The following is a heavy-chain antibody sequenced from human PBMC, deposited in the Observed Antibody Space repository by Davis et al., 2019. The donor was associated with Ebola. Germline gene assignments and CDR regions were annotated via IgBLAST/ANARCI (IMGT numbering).Heavy chain of an antibody. J-gene: IGHJ4*02. CDR2: ISYDGSNK. CDR3: ARDLRGFGRY. D-gene: IGHD3-3*01. Sequence: GGSLRLSCAASGFTFSSYSMNWVRQAPGKGLEWVAVISYDGSNKYYADSVKGRFTISRDNAKNSLYLQMNSLRDEDTAVYYCARDLRGFGRYWGQGTLVTVSS. CDR1: GFTFSSYS. V-gene: IGHV3-30*03.